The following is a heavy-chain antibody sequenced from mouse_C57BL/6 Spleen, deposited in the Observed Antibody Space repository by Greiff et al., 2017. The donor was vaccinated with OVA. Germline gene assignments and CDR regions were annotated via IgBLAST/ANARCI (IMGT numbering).Heavy chain of an antibody. CDR3: ARYRTAYAMDY. V-gene: IGHV7-3*01. Sequence: EVQVVESGGGLVQPGGSLRLSCAASGFTFTDYYMSWVRQPPGKALEWLGFIRNKANGYTTEYSASVKGRFTISRDNSQSILYLQMNALRAEDSATYYCARYRTAYAMDYWGQGTSVTVSS. CDR2: IRNKANGYTT. J-gene: IGHJ4*01. CDR1: GFTFTDYY.